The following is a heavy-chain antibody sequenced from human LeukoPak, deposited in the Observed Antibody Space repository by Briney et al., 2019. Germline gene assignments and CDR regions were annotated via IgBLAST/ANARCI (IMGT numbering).Heavy chain of an antibody. CDR2: ISSSSSTI. CDR3: ARDLWGYSNYYYYYGMDV. D-gene: IGHD4-11*01. J-gene: IGHJ6*02. Sequence: GGALRLSCAASGFTFSSYAMSWVRQAPGKGLEWVSYISSSSSTIYYADSVKGRFTISRDNAKNSLYLQMNSLRDEDTAVYYCARDLWGYSNYYYYYGMDVWGQGTTVTVSS. V-gene: IGHV3-48*02. CDR1: GFTFSSYA.